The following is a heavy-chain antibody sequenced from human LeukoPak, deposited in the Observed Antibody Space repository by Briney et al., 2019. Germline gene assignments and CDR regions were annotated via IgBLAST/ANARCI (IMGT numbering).Heavy chain of an antibody. CDR2: IYYSGST. V-gene: IGHV4-59*01. D-gene: IGHD4-17*01. CDR1: GGSISSYY. J-gene: IGHJ3*02. Sequence: PSETLSLTCTVSGGSISSYYWSWIRQPPGKGLEWIGYIYYSGSTNYNPSLKSRVTISVDTSKNQFSLKLSSVTAADTAVYYCARDLLSDYGDYSDAFDIWGQGTMFTVSS. CDR3: ARDLLSDYGDYSDAFDI.